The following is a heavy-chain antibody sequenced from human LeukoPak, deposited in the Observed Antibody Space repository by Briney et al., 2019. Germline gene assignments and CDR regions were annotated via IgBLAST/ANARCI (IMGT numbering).Heavy chain of an antibody. CDR3: AKELAVGGRPLFDY. J-gene: IGHJ4*02. V-gene: IGHV3-23*01. CDR1: GFTFSNYA. Sequence: GGSLRLSCAASGFTFSNYAMSWVRQTPGEGLQWVSGIRGSDVITSGSNTFYAYSVKGRFSISRDNSKNTLSLEMSSLRAEDTAVYYCAKELAVGGRPLFDYWGQGILVTVSP. D-gene: IGHD6-19*01. CDR2: IRGSDVITSGSNT.